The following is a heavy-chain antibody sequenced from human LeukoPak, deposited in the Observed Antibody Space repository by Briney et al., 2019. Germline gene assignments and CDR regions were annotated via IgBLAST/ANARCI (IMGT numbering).Heavy chain of an antibody. CDR2: IYYSGIT. CDR3: AGPTSYYFDF. V-gene: IGHV4-31*03. Sequence: KPSETLSLTCTVPGGSINSGGYYWSWIRQHPGKGLEWIGYIYYSGITYYNPSLKSRVTISVDTSKNQFSLKLSSVTAADTAVYYCAGPTSYYFDFWGQGTLVTVSS. D-gene: IGHD2-2*01. CDR1: GGSINSGGYY. J-gene: IGHJ4*02.